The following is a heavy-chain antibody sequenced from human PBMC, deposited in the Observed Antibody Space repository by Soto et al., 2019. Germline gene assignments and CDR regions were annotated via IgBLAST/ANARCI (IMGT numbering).Heavy chain of an antibody. V-gene: IGHV1-18*01. CDR2: ISAYNGNT. J-gene: IGHJ6*02. Sequence: QVQLVQSGAEVKKPGASVKVSCKASGYTFTSYGISWVRQAPGQGLEWLGWISAYNGNTNYAQKLQGRVTMTTDTSTSTADMELRSLRSDDTAVYYCARERDYYDSSGYSAYYYYYGMDVWGQGTTVTVSS. CDR3: ARERDYYDSSGYSAYYYYYGMDV. CDR1: GYTFTSYG. D-gene: IGHD3-22*01.